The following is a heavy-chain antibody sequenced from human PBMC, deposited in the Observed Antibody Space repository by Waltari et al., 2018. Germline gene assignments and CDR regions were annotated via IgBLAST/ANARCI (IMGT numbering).Heavy chain of an antibody. CDR3: AKRGQLLEFDS. Sequence: EVQLLESGGDWVQPGGSLRVSCASSMLALNNFGVGWIRQAPGKGLEWVSSITYAGSTYYADSVKGRFTISRDTSANTVSLQMNSLRAEDTAVYYCAKRGQLLEFDSWGQGTLVTVSS. CDR1: MLALNNFG. D-gene: IGHD6-13*01. J-gene: IGHJ4*02. V-gene: IGHV3-23*01. CDR2: ITYAGST.